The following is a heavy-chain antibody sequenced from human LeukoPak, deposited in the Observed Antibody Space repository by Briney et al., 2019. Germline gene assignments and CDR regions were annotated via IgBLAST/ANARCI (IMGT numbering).Heavy chain of an antibody. CDR3: ARALHDGSVWGSYRSIDY. CDR2: IRYDGSNK. V-gene: IGHV3-30*02. CDR1: GFTFSSYG. D-gene: IGHD3-16*02. Sequence: PGGSLRLSCAASGFTFSSYGMHWVRQAPGKGLEWVAFIRYDGSNKYYADSVKGRFTISRDNAKNSLYLQMNSLRAEDTAVYYCARALHDGSVWGSYRSIDYWGQGTLVTVSS. J-gene: IGHJ4*02.